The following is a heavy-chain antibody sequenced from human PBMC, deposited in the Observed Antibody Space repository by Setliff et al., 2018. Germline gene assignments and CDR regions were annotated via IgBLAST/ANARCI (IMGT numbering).Heavy chain of an antibody. CDR3: ARAPSVELVTIRTNSWFTY. CDR2: ISVYNGDT. J-gene: IGHJ4*02. CDR1: GYTFGNYA. Sequence: ASVKVSCKASGYTFGNYALAWVRQAPGQGLEWVGWISVYNGDTNYAQKFQGRVTLTTDTSTSTAYMELRSLTSDDSAFYYCARAPSVELVTIRTNSWFTYWGQGTLVTVSS. D-gene: IGHD5-18*01. V-gene: IGHV1-18*01.